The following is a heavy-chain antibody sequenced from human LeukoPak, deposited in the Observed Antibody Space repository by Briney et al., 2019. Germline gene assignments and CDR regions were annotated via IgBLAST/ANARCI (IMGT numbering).Heavy chain of an antibody. V-gene: IGHV3-30*02. CDR1: GFTFSSYG. Sequence: GGSPRLSCAASGFTFSSYGMHWVRQAPGKGLEWVAFIRYDGSNKYYADSVKGRFTISRDNSKNTLYLQMNSLRAEDTAVYYCANWDIASPEELYFQHWGQGTLVTVSS. CDR2: IRYDGSNK. CDR3: ANWDIASPEELYFQH. D-gene: IGHD2-15*01. J-gene: IGHJ1*01.